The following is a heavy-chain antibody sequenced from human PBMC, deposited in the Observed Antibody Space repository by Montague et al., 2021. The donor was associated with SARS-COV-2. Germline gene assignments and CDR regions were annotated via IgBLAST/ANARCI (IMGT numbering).Heavy chain of an antibody. V-gene: IGHV4-34*01. J-gene: IGHJ4*02. CDR2: INHSGST. Sequence: SETLSPTCVVYGGSFSGYYWSWIRQPPGKGLEWIGEINHSGSTNYNPSLKSRVTISVDTSKKQFSLRLNSVTAADTAVYYCARGGGYSYGAIDYWGQGTLVTVSS. CDR3: ARGGGYSYGAIDY. D-gene: IGHD5-18*01. CDR1: GGSFSGYY.